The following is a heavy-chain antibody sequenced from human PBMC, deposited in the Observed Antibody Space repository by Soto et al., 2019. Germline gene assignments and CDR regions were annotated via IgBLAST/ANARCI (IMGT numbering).Heavy chain of an antibody. Sequence: SETLSLTCTVSGGSVSSGSYHWSWIRQPPGKGLEWIGYIYYSGSTNYNPSLKSRVTISVDTSKNQFSLKLSSVTAADTAVYYCARDRGYSYGYYYGMDVWGQGTTVTVSS. CDR3: ARDRGYSYGYYYGMDV. J-gene: IGHJ6*02. CDR1: GGSVSSGSYH. D-gene: IGHD5-18*01. CDR2: IYYSGST. V-gene: IGHV4-61*01.